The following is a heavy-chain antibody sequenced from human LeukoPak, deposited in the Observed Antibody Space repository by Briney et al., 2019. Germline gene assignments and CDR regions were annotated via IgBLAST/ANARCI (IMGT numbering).Heavy chain of an antibody. CDR1: GGSSSGYY. Sequence: SETLSLTCAVYGGSSSGYYWSWIRQPPGKGLEWIGEINHSGSTNYNPSLKSRVTISVDTSKNQFSLKLSSVTAADTAVYYCARGRYYYDSSGYYQAFDYWGQGTLVTVSS. CDR2: INHSGST. CDR3: ARGRYYYDSSGYYQAFDY. J-gene: IGHJ4*02. V-gene: IGHV4-34*01. D-gene: IGHD3-22*01.